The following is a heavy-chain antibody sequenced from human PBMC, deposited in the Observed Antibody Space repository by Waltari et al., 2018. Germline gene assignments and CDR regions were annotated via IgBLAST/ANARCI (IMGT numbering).Heavy chain of an antibody. CDR1: GFTFSSYG. Sequence: QVQLVESGGGVVQPGRSLSLSCAASGFTFSSYGLHWVRQAPGKGLEWVAVIWYDGSNKYYADSVKGRFTISRDNSKNTLYLQMNSLRAEDTAVYYCARSAWGFDYWGQGTLVTVSS. D-gene: IGHD7-27*01. J-gene: IGHJ4*02. V-gene: IGHV3-33*01. CDR2: IWYDGSNK. CDR3: ARSAWGFDY.